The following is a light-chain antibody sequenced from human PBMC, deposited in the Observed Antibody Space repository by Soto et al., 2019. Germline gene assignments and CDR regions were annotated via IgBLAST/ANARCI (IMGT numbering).Light chain of an antibody. V-gene: IGKV3-15*01. CDR2: SAS. CDR3: QQYNNLTRT. J-gene: IGKJ1*01. CDR1: QSVNSN. Sequence: EIVITQSPGTPPVSPGERATLSCRASQSVNSNFAWYPHRPGQAPRLLIFSASTRETGIPARFSGSGAGTAFTRTISSLKSEDFPVDSCQQYNNLTRTFGQGTKVDIK.